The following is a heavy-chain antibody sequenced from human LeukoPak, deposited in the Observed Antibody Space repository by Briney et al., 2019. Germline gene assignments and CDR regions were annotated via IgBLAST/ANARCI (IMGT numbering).Heavy chain of an antibody. J-gene: IGHJ3*02. CDR3: ASIPERTTRPFDI. D-gene: IGHD1-7*01. CDR1: GGSFSGYY. Sequence: SETLSLTCAVYGGSFSGYYWSWIRQPPGKGLEWIGEINHSGSTNYNPSLKSRVTISVDTSKNQFSLKLSSVTAADTAVYYCASIPERTTRPFDIWGQGTMVTVSS. CDR2: INHSGST. V-gene: IGHV4-34*01.